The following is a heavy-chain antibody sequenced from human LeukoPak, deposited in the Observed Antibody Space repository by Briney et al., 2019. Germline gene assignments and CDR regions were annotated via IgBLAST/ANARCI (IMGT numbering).Heavy chain of an antibody. CDR1: GVSISSYY. J-gene: IGHJ3*02. CDR2: IFYSGST. V-gene: IGHV4-59*12. Sequence: SETLSLTCSDSGVSISSYYWSWIRQPPGKGLEWIGYIFYSGSTNYNPSLKSRVTISVDTSKNQFSLKLSSVTAADTAVYYCARASYYDFWSGYYTSRAFDIWGQGTMVTVSS. D-gene: IGHD3-3*01. CDR3: ARASYYDFWSGYYTSRAFDI.